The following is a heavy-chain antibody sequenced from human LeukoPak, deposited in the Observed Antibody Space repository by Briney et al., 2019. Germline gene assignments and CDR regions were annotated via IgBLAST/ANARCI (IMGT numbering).Heavy chain of an antibody. J-gene: IGHJ4*02. D-gene: IGHD2-2*01. V-gene: IGHV4-59*01. CDR3: ARELCSTTTCYFDY. CDR1: GGSISSYY. Sequence: KTSETLSLTCSVSGGSISSYYWSWIRQPPGKGLEWLGYIYYTGSTNYNPSLKSRVTISVDTSKNQFSLKLNSVTAADTAVYYCARELCSTTTCYFDYWGQGTLVTVSS. CDR2: IYYTGST.